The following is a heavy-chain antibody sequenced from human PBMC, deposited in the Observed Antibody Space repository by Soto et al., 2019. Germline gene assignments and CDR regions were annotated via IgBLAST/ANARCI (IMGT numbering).Heavy chain of an antibody. D-gene: IGHD5-12*01. Sequence: SVTVSCKASVGTFSSYAMIWVRQAPGQGLEWMGGIIPIFGTANYAQKFQGRVTIPADKSTSTAYLELSRLRPQDTAAYYCARAQEMATITPYYYHFMDVWGQGTTVTVSS. V-gene: IGHV1-69*06. CDR1: VGTFSSYA. CDR3: ARAQEMATITPYYYHFMDV. CDR2: IIPIFGTA. J-gene: IGHJ6*02.